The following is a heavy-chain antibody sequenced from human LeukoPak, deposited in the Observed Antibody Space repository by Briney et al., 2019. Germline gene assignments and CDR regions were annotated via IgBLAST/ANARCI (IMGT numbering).Heavy chain of an antibody. J-gene: IGHJ4*02. V-gene: IGHV4-59*01. CDR1: GGSISSYY. Sequence: SETLSLTCTVSGGSISSYYWTWIRQPPGEGLEWIGYIYYTGSTNYSPSLKSRVTMAVDTSKNQFSLKLYSVTAADTAVYYCASAPDGVVAAFDYWGQGALVTASS. CDR2: IYYTGST. D-gene: IGHD2-15*01. CDR3: ASAPDGVVAAFDY.